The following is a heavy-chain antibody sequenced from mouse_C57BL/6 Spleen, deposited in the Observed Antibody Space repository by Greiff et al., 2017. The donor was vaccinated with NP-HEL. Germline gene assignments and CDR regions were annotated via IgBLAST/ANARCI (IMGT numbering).Heavy chain of an antibody. CDR3: ASGAYSNYEFGY. D-gene: IGHD2-5*01. CDR2: IDPSDSET. Sequence: VQLQQSGAELVRPGSSVKLSCKASGYTFTSYWMHWVKQRPIQGLEWIGNIDPSDSETHYNQKFKDKATLTVDKSSSTAYMQLSSLTSEDSAVYYCASGAYSNYEFGYWGQGTTLTVSS. V-gene: IGHV1-52*01. CDR1: GYTFTSYW. J-gene: IGHJ2*01.